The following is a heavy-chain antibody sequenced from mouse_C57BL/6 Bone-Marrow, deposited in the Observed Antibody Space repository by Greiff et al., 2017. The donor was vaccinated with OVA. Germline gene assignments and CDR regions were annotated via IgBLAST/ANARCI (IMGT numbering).Heavy chain of an antibody. J-gene: IGHJ3*01. Sequence: EVKLVESGGGLVKPGGSLKLSCAASGFTFSSYAMSWVRQTPEKRLEWVATISDGGSYTYYPANVKGRFTISRDNAKINLYLQMSHLKSEDTAMYYCARGDGLAYWGQGTLVTVSA. D-gene: IGHD2-3*01. CDR1: GFTFSSYA. CDR2: ISDGGSYT. CDR3: ARGDGLAY. V-gene: IGHV5-4*03.